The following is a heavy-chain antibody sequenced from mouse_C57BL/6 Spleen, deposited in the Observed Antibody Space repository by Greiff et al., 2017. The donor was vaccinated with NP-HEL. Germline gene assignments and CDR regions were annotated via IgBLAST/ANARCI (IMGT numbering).Heavy chain of an antibody. D-gene: IGHD2-5*01. CDR1: GFSFTSYG. Sequence: VKLMESGPALVAPSQSLSITCTVSGFSFTSYGVHWVRQPPGKGLEWLVVIWSDGSTTYNSAIKSRLSISKDNSKSQVFVQMNSLQTDDTAMYYCARDSNYVVDYWGQGTTLTVSS. J-gene: IGHJ2*01. CDR2: IWSDGST. V-gene: IGHV2-6*03. CDR3: ARDSNYVVDY.